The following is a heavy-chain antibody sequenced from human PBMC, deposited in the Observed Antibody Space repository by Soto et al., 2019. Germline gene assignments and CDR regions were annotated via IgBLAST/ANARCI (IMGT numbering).Heavy chain of an antibody. CDR3: ARSYEYYSDYQTSTFFDY. J-gene: IGHJ4*02. CDR2: IIPIFGTA. D-gene: IGHD4-17*01. V-gene: IGHV1-69*13. CDR1: GGTFSSYA. Sequence: ASVKVSCKASGGTFSSYAISWVRQAPGQGLEWMGGIIPIFGTANYAQKFQGRVTITADESTSTAYMELSSLRSEDTAVYYCARSYEYYSDYQTSTFFDYWGQGTLVTVSS.